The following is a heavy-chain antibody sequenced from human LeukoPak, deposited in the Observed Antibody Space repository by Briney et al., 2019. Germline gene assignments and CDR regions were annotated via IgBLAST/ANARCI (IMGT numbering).Heavy chain of an antibody. Sequence: PGGSLRLSCAASGFTFSSYAMSWVRQAPGKGLEWVSAISGSGGSTYYADSVKGRFTISRDNSKSTLYLQMNSLRAEDTAVYYCAKVSYYYDSSGYYEGLFDYWGQGTLVTVSS. CDR1: GFTFSSYA. CDR3: AKVSYYYDSSGYYEGLFDY. J-gene: IGHJ4*02. CDR2: ISGSGGST. V-gene: IGHV3-23*01. D-gene: IGHD3-22*01.